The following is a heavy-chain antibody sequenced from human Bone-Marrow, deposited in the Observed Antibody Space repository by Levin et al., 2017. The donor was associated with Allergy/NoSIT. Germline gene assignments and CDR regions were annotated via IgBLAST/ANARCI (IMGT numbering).Heavy chain of an antibody. Sequence: GESLKISCAASGFTFSDYYMSWIRQAPGKGLEWVSYISSSGSTIYYADSVKGRFTISRDNAKNSLYLQMNSLRAEDTAVYYCARLYRIAVAGMDYWGQGTLVTVSS. J-gene: IGHJ4*02. V-gene: IGHV3-11*01. CDR2: ISSSGSTI. D-gene: IGHD6-19*01. CDR1: GFTFSDYY. CDR3: ARLYRIAVAGMDY.